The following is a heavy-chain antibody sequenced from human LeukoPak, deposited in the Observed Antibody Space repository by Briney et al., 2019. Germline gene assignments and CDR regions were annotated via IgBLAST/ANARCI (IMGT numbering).Heavy chain of an antibody. V-gene: IGHV1-69*04. Sequence: ASVTVSCKASGGTFSSYAISWVRQAPGQGLEWMGRIIPIVGIANYAQKFQGRVTITADKSTSTAYMELSSLRSEDTAVYYCARVQGYGSGSYSDYYGMDVWGQGTTVTVSS. D-gene: IGHD3-10*01. CDR2: IIPIVGIA. CDR3: ARVQGYGSGSYSDYYGMDV. CDR1: GGTFSSYA. J-gene: IGHJ6*02.